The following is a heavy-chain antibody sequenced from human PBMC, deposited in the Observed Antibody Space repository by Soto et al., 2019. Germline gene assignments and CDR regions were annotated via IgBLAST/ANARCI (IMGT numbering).Heavy chain of an antibody. CDR3: ARDQYYDSSGYYSLHWYFDL. Sequence: GGSLRLSCAASGFTFSSYSMNWVRQAPGKGLEWVPYISSSSSTIYYADSVKGRFTISRDNAENSLYLQMNSLRDEDTAVYYCARDQYYDSSGYYSLHWYFDLWGRGTLVTVSS. J-gene: IGHJ2*01. D-gene: IGHD3-22*01. CDR1: GFTFSSYS. V-gene: IGHV3-48*02. CDR2: ISSSSSTI.